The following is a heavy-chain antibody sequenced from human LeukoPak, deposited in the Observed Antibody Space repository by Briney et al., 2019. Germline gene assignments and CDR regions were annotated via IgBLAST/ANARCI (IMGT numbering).Heavy chain of an antibody. V-gene: IGHV3-23*01. CDR3: AREGYSSGYDY. CDR2: ISGSGGST. CDR1: GFTFSSYA. J-gene: IGHJ4*02. Sequence: GGSLRLSCAASGFTFSSYAMSWVRQAPGKGLEWVSAISGSGGSTYCADSVKGRFTISRHNSKNTLYLQMNSLRAEDTAVYYCAREGYSSGYDYWGQGTLVTVSS. D-gene: IGHD6-19*01.